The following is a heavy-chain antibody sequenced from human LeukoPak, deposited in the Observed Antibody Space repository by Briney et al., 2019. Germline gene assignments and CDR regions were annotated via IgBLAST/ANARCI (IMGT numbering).Heavy chain of an antibody. CDR1: GYTFTSYD. D-gene: IGHD3-10*01. V-gene: IGHV1-46*01. CDR2: INPSGGST. Sequence: ASVKVSCKASGYTFTSYDMHWVRQAPGQGLEWMGIINPSGGSTSYAQKFQGRVTMTRDTSTSTVYMELSSLRSEDTAVYYCARDGGGASGFGELFFDYWGQGTLVTVSS. J-gene: IGHJ4*02. CDR3: ARDGGGASGFGELFFDY.